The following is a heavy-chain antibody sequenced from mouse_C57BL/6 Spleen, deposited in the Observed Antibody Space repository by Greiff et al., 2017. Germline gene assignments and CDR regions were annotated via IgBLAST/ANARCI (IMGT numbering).Heavy chain of an antibody. CDR2: ISYDGSN. CDR1: GYSITSGYY. D-gene: IGHD1-1*01. Sequence: EVQRVESGPGLVKPSQSLSLTCSVTGYSITSGYYWNWIRQFPGNKLEWMGYISYDGSNNYNPSLKNRISITRDTSKNQFFLKLNSVTTEDTATYYCAREGSSPHYFDYWGQGTTLTVSS. CDR3: AREGSSPHYFDY. V-gene: IGHV3-6*01. J-gene: IGHJ2*01.